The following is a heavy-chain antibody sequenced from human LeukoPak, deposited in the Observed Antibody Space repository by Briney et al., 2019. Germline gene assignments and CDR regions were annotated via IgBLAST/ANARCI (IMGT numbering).Heavy chain of an antibody. D-gene: IGHD4-11*01. Sequence: SETLSLTCTVSGGSISSYYWSWLRQPPGKGLEWIGYIYYSGSTNYNPSLKSRVTISVDTSKNQFSLKLSSVTAADTAVYYCAREKETTVKYYYYYYMDVWGKGTTVTVSS. CDR3: AREKETTVKYYYYYYMDV. CDR1: GGSISSYY. V-gene: IGHV4-59*01. J-gene: IGHJ6*03. CDR2: IYYSGST.